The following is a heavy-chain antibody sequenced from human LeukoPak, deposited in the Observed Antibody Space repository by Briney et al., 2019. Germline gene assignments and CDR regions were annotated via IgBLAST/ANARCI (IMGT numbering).Heavy chain of an antibody. Sequence: GGSLRLSCAASGFTFSSYSMNWVRQAPGKGLEWVSSISSSSSYIYYADSVKGRFTISRDNAKNSLYLQMNSLRAEDTAVYYCARDEYSSSWYSSPNFDYWGQGTLVTVSS. J-gene: IGHJ4*02. D-gene: IGHD6-13*01. CDR3: ARDEYSSSWYSSPNFDY. CDR1: GFTFSSYS. V-gene: IGHV3-21*01. CDR2: ISSSSSYI.